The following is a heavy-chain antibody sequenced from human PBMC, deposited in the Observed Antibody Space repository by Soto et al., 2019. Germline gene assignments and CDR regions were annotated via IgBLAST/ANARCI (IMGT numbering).Heavy chain of an antibody. CDR1: GGSISSYY. CDR3: ARSWGYYFDY. D-gene: IGHD3-16*01. Sequence: QVQLQESGPGLVKPSETLSLTCTVSGGSISSYYWSWIRQPPGKGLEWIGYIYYSGSTNYNPSLESRVTISVDRSTNQFSLNLSSVTAADTAVYYCARSWGYYFDYWGQGTLVTVSS. V-gene: IGHV4-59*01. J-gene: IGHJ4*02. CDR2: IYYSGST.